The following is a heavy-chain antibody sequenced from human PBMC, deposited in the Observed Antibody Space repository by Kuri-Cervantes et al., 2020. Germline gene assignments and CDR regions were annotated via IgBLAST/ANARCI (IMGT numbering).Heavy chain of an antibody. CDR3: ARVSYCSGGSCYHLSYAFDI. Sequence: SETLSLTCNVSGHSVTSAFYWSWIRQPPGKGLEWIGYIYYSGSTNYNPSLKSRVTISVDTSKNQFSLKLSSVTAADTAVYYCARVSYCSGGSCYHLSYAFDIWGQGTMVTVSS. V-gene: IGHV4-61*01. CDR1: GHSVTSAFY. D-gene: IGHD2-15*01. CDR2: IYYSGST. J-gene: IGHJ3*02.